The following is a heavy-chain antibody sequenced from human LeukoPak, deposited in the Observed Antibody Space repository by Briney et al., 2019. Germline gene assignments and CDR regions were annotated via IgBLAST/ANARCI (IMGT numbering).Heavy chain of an antibody. Sequence: GGSLRLSCAASGFTSSSYAMSWVRQAPGKGLEWVSAISGSGGSTYYADSVKGRFTISRDNSKNTLYLQMNSLRAEDTAVYYRAKGSHYYDSSGSDYWGQGTLVTVSS. D-gene: IGHD3-22*01. J-gene: IGHJ4*02. V-gene: IGHV3-23*01. CDR1: GFTSSSYA. CDR2: ISGSGGST. CDR3: AKGSHYYDSSGSDY.